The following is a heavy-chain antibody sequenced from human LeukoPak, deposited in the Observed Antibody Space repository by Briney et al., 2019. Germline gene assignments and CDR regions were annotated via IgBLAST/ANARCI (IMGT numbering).Heavy chain of an antibody. CDR3: ARVYYDGSGYNFDY. J-gene: IGHJ4*02. D-gene: IGHD3-22*01. Sequence: SETLSLTCTVSGDSISSYYWSWIRQPPGKGLEWIGYIYYSGGTNYNPSLKSRVTISVDTSKNQFSLKLSSVTAADTAVYYCARVYYDGSGYNFDYWGQGTLVTVSS. V-gene: IGHV4-59*01. CDR1: GDSISSYY. CDR2: IYYSGGT.